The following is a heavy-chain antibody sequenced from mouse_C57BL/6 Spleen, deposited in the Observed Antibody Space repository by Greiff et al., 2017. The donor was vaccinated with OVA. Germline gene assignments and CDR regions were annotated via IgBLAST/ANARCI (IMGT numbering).Heavy chain of an antibody. CDR3: AREKTAQATSYYYAMDY. Sequence: VQLQQSGPELVKPGASVKISCKASGYSFTDYNMNWVKQSNGKSLEWIGVINPNYGTTSYNQKFEGKATLTVDQSSSTAYMQLNSLTSEDSAVYYCAREKTAQATSYYYAMDYWGQGTSVTVSS. CDR1: GYSFTDYN. D-gene: IGHD3-2*02. CDR2: INPNYGTT. J-gene: IGHJ4*01. V-gene: IGHV1-39*01.